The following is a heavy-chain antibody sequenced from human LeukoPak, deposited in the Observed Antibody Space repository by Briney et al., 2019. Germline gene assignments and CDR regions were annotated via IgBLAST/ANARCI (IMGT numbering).Heavy chain of an antibody. CDR3: AKDRGSTARYSSATLDY. CDR1: GFTFSSYG. CDR2: IRYDGSNK. V-gene: IGHV3-30*02. J-gene: IGHJ4*02. D-gene: IGHD6-19*01. Sequence: PGGSLRLSSAASGFTFSSYGMHWVRQAPGKGLEWVAFIRYDGSNKYYADSVKGRFTISRDNSKNTLYLQMNSLRAEDTAVYYCAKDRGSTARYSSATLDYWGQGTLVTVSS.